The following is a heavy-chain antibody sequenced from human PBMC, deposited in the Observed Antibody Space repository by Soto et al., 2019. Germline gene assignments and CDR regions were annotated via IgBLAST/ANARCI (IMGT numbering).Heavy chain of an antibody. CDR3: AKDTVSSRGATDY. CDR1: GFTFSSYA. D-gene: IGHD4-4*01. V-gene: IGHV3-23*01. J-gene: IGHJ4*02. CDR2: ISGSGGST. Sequence: GGSLRLSCAASGFTFSSYAMSWVRQAPGKGLEWVSAISGSGGSTYYAGSVKGRFTISRDNSKNTLYLKMNSLRAEDTAVYYCAKDTVSSRGATDYWGQGTLVTVSS.